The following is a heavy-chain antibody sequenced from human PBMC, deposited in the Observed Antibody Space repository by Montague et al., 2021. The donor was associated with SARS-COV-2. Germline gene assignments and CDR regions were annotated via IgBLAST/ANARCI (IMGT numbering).Heavy chain of an antibody. V-gene: IGHV4-4*02. Sequence: SETLSLTCAVSGGSISSSNWWSWVRQPPGKGLEWIGEIYHSGSTNYNPSLKSRVTISVDTSKNQFSLKLSSVTAADTAVYYCARVAESTYYDFWSGYLRFYYFDYWGQGTLVTVSS. CDR2: IYHSGST. CDR3: ARVAESTYYDFWSGYLRFYYFDY. CDR1: GGSISSSNW. J-gene: IGHJ4*02. D-gene: IGHD3-3*01.